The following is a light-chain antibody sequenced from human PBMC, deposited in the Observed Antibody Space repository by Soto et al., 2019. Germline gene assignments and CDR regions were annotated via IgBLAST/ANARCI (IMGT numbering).Light chain of an antibody. CDR1: QSVSSSY. CDR3: QQRHMWPIT. V-gene: IGKV3D-20*02. J-gene: IGKJ5*01. CDR2: GAS. Sequence: IVLTQSPGILSLSPGERATLSCRASQSVSSSYLAWYQQKPGQAPRLLIYGASSRATGIPDRFSGSGSGTDFTLTISSLEPEDSAVYYCQQRHMWPITFGQGTRLEIK.